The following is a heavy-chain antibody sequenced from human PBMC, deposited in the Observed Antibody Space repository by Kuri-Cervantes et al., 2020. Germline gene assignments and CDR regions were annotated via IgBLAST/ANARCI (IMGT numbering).Heavy chain of an antibody. Sequence: GESLKISCAASGFTFSSYAMHWVRQAPGKGLEWVAVISYDGSNKYYADSVKGRFTISRDNSKNTLYLQMNSLRAEDTAVYYCARERIEWELLSGMDVWGQGTTVTVSS. J-gene: IGHJ6*02. CDR1: GFTFSSYA. V-gene: IGHV3-30-3*01. D-gene: IGHD1-26*01. CDR3: ARERIEWELLSGMDV. CDR2: ISYDGSNK.